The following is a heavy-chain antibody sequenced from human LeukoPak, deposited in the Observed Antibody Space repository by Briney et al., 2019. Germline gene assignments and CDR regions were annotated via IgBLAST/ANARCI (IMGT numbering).Heavy chain of an antibody. CDR1: GDTLTELS. CDR2: FDPGNGEI. J-gene: IGHJ4*02. CDR3: ACGGYHDLLDY. D-gene: IGHD6-25*01. V-gene: IGHV1-24*01. Sequence: GASVKVSCKVSGDTLTELSMHWVRQAPGKGLEWMGGFDPGNGEIIFAQKDQGRVTVTEDTSTNTAYMELSSLRSEDTAVYYCACGGYHDLLDYWGQGTLVNVSS.